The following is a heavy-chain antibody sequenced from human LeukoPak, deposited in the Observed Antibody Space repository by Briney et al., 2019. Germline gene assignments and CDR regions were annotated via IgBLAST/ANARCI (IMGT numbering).Heavy chain of an antibody. CDR3: TKLKGWYGEGFFDY. J-gene: IGHJ4*02. Sequence: GVSLRLSCAASGFTVSSNYMSWVRQPAGKGLEWVSVLYSGGATFYADSVKGRFTISRDTSKNTLYLQVNDLRADDTAVYYCTKLKGWYGEGFFDYWGQGTLVTVSS. D-gene: IGHD6-19*01. CDR1: GFTVSSNY. CDR2: LYSGGAT. V-gene: IGHV3-53*01.